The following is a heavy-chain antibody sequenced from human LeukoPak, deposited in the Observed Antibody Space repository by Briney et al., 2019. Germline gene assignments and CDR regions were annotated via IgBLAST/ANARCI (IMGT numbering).Heavy chain of an antibody. CDR1: GGSISSGSYN. CDR2: ISTSGST. Sequence: SQTLSLTCTVSGGSISSGSYNWSWIRQPAGKGLEWIGRISTSGSTNYNPSLKSRITISVDTSKNQFSLNLSSVTAVDTAVYYCARAASQAFGYWGQGTLVTVSS. J-gene: IGHJ4*02. CDR3: ARAASQAFGY. V-gene: IGHV4-61*02.